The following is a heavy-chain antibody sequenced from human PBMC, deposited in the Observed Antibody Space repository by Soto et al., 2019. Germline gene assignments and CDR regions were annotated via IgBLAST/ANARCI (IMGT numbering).Heavy chain of an antibody. CDR3: AKDRGIGAAGS. CDR2: IYHSGTT. CDR1: GGSISSYY. V-gene: IGHV4-59*12. J-gene: IGHJ5*02. D-gene: IGHD6-13*01. Sequence: PSETLSLTCTVSGGSISSYYWSWIRQPPGKGLEWIGEIYHSGTTNYNPSLKSRVTISVDKSKNQYSLKVISVTAADTAVYYCAKDRGIGAAGSWGQGALVTVSS.